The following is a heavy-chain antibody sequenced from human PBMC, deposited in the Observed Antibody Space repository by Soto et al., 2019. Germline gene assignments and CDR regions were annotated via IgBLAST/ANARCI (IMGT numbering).Heavy chain of an antibody. CDR3: ARAGPYYYGSDSYKPLDY. CDR2: FSGSGGAT. J-gene: IGHJ4*02. D-gene: IGHD3-10*01. CDR1: GFTFSNYA. Sequence: GGSLRLSCAASGFTFSNYAMIWVRQAPGKGLEWVSTFSGSGGATYYADSVKGRFTISRDNAKNSLYLQMNSLRAEDPAVYYCARAGPYYYGSDSYKPLDYWGQGTLVTVSS. V-gene: IGHV3-23*01.